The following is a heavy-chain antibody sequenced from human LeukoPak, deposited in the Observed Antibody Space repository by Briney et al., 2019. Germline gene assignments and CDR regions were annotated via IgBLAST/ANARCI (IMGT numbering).Heavy chain of an antibody. Sequence: SETLSLTCTVSGYSISSGYYWGWIRQPPGKGLEWIGSIYHSGSTYYNPSLKSRVTISVDTSKNQFSLKLSSVTAADTALYYCARDRCSGGRCYSLSAGHMDVWGKGTTVTVSS. V-gene: IGHV4-38-2*02. CDR3: ARDRCSGGRCYSLSAGHMDV. D-gene: IGHD2-15*01. CDR2: IYHSGST. CDR1: GYSISSGYY. J-gene: IGHJ6*03.